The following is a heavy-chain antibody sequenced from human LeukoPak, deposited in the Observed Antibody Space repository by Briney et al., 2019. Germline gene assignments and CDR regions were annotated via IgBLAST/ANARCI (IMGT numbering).Heavy chain of an antibody. J-gene: IGHJ4*02. CDR3: AREFSTVGNFDY. V-gene: IGHV3-21*01. CDR1: GFTFSRYS. Sequence: PGGSLRLSCVTSGFTFSRYSMRWVRQAPGKGLEWVSSIYFTGNYISYADSVKGRFTISRDNAKNSLYLQMNSLRAEDTAVYYCAREFSTVGNFDYWGQGTLVTVSS. D-gene: IGHD3-3*02. CDR2: IYFTGNYI.